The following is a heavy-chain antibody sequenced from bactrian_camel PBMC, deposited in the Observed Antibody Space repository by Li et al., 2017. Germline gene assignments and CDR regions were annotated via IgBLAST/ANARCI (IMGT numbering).Heavy chain of an antibody. CDR1: APTYSINC. Sequence: HVQLVESGGGAVQAGGSLRLSCVASAPTYSINCMGWFRQAPGKQREEVAVAYINTRSAKYGDSVKGRFTITQDNGKNTVYLQMNSLKPEDTAMYYCAARTPFLCALEESWYNVWGQGTQVTVS. CDR2: YINTRSA. J-gene: IGHJ4*01. D-gene: IGHD2*01. V-gene: IGHV3S53*01. CDR3: AARTPFLCALEESWYNV.